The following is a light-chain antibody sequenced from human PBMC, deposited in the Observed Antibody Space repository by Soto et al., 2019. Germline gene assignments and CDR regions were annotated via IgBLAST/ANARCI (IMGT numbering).Light chain of an antibody. V-gene: IGKV3-20*01. Sequence: EIVLTQSPGTLPLSPGERATLSCRASQSVSSSYLAWYQQKPGQAPRLLIYDTSSRATGIPDRFSGSGSGTDFTLAISRLEPEDFGVYYCQQCGSSPSFGQGTKVELK. J-gene: IGKJ1*01. CDR3: QQCGSSPS. CDR1: QSVSSSY. CDR2: DTS.